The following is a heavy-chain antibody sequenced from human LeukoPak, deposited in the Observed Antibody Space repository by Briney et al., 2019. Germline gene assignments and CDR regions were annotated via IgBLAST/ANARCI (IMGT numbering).Heavy chain of an antibody. Sequence: VASVKVSCKVSGYTLTELSMHWVRQAPGKGLEWMGGFDPEDGETTYAQKFQGRVTMTEDTSTDTAYMELSSLRSEDTAVYYCATWRGRVWELRNWGQGTLVTVSS. V-gene: IGHV1-24*01. CDR2: FDPEDGET. J-gene: IGHJ4*02. D-gene: IGHD1-26*01. CDR1: GYTLTELS. CDR3: ATWRGRVWELRN.